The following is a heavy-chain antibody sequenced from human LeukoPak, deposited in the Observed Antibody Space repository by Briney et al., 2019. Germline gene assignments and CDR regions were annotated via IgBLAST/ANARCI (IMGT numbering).Heavy chain of an antibody. D-gene: IGHD2-2*01. J-gene: IGHJ4*02. CDR1: GYTFTGYY. CDR3: ATLAGEDIVVVPAAFDY. V-gene: IGHV1-2*02. Sequence: VASVKVSCKASGYTFTGYYMHWVRQAPGQGLEWMGWINPNSGGTNYAQKFQGRVTMTRDTSISTAYMELSRLRSDDTAVYYCATLAGEDIVVVPAAFDYWGQGTLVTVSS. CDR2: INPNSGGT.